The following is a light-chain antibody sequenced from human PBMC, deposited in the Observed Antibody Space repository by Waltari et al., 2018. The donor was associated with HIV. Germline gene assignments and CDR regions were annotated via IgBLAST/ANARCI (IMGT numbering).Light chain of an antibody. CDR3: AAWNDSLSGYV. CDR2: EDS. CDR1: NIGSKK. Sequence: SDALTQPPSVSVAPGQTATVTCEGNNIGSKKVHWYQLRPGQAPILVVYEDSDRPSGIPDRISGSKSGTSASLAISGLRSEDEADYYCAAWNDSLSGYVFGTGTKVTV. V-gene: IGLV3-21*02. J-gene: IGLJ1*01.